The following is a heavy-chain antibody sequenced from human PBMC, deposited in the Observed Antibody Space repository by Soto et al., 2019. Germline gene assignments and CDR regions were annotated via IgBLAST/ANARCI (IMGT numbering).Heavy chain of an antibody. J-gene: IGHJ4*02. Sequence: LRLSCAGSGFTFSDHYMSWIRQAPGKGLEWVSYISSTSGFTNYADSVKGRFTISRDNAKNSVYLQMNSLRAEDTDVFYCARDLTPNYWGQGTLVTVSS. CDR2: ISSTSGFT. CDR1: GFTFSDHY. CDR3: ARDLTPNY. V-gene: IGHV3-11*06.